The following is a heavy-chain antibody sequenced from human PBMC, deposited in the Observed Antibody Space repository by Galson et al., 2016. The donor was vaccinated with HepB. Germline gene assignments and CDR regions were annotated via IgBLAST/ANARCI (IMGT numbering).Heavy chain of an antibody. J-gene: IGHJ3*02. CDR3: VGDGFDI. CDR2: INSDGSSA. Sequence: SLRLSCAASGFTYSSDWMYWVRQAPGKGLVWVSHINSDGSSASYADSVRGRFTISRDNAKKTLYLQMKSLRAEDTAMYYCVGDGFDIWGQGTMVIVSS. V-gene: IGHV3-74*01. CDR1: GFTYSSDW.